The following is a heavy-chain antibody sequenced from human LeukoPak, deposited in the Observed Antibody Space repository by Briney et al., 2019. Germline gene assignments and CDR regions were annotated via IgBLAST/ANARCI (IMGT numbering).Heavy chain of an antibody. CDR1: GFTFSDHC. CDR3: ARSGSSHWDFDF. CDR2: SRNKPNSYTT. Sequence: GGSLRLSCAASGFTFSDHCMDWVRQAPGKGLERVGRSRNKPNSYTTEYAASVKGRFTISRDDSKNSLYLQMNSLKTEDTAVYYCARSGSSHWDFDFWGQGTLVTVSS. J-gene: IGHJ4*02. D-gene: IGHD1-26*01. V-gene: IGHV3-72*01.